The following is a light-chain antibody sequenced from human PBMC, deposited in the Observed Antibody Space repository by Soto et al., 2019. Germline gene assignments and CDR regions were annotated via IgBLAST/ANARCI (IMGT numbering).Light chain of an antibody. CDR2: GAS. Sequence: EIVLTQSPGTLSLSPGERATLSCRSSQSVSSIYLAWYQQKPGQAPRLLIYGASSRAPGIPDRFSGSGSGTDCTLTISRLEPEDFAVYYCQQYGSSRSTFGQGTQVEL. J-gene: IGKJ1*01. V-gene: IGKV3-20*01. CDR3: QQYGSSRST. CDR1: QSVSSIY.